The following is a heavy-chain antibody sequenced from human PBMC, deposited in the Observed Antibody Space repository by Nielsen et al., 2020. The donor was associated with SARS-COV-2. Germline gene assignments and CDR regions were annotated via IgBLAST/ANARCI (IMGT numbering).Heavy chain of an antibody. D-gene: IGHD1-26*01. J-gene: IGHJ4*02. CDR2: ISSSSSYI. CDR3: AIEGYSGSYLAY. Sequence: GGSLRLSCAASGFTFSSYGMHWVRQAPGKGLEWVSSISSSSSYIYYADSVKGRFTISRDNAKNLLYLQMNSLRAEDTAVYYCAIEGYSGSYLAYWGQGTLVTVSS. CDR1: GFTFSSYG. V-gene: IGHV3-21*06.